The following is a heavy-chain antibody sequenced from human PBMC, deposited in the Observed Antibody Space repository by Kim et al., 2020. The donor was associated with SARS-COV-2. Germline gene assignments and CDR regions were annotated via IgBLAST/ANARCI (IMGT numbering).Heavy chain of an antibody. Sequence: ASVKVSCKASGYTFTSYYMHWVRQAPGQGLEWMGIINPSGGSTSYAQKFQGRVTMTRDTSTSTVYMELSSLRSEDTAVYYCARDLVVVVPAAILGYYYYGMDVWGQGTTVTVSS. J-gene: IGHJ6*02. CDR2: INPSGGST. CDR3: ARDLVVVVPAAILGYYYYGMDV. V-gene: IGHV1-46*01. CDR1: GYTFTSYY. D-gene: IGHD2-2*02.